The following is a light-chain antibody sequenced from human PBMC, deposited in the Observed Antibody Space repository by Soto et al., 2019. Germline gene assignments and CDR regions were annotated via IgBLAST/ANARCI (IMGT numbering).Light chain of an antibody. CDR3: QKYNSGPRT. CDR2: AAS. V-gene: IGKV1-27*01. CDR1: QGISNY. Sequence: DVQMTQAPSSLSASVGDRVTITCRASQGISNYLAWYQQKPGKVPKLLIYAASILQSGVPSRFSGSGSGTDFILTIISLQPDDVATYYCQKYNSGPRTFGAGTKVEIK. J-gene: IGKJ4*01.